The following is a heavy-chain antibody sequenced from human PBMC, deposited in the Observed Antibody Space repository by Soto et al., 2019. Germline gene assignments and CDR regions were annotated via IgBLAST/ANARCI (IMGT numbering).Heavy chain of an antibody. CDR2: IIPIFGTA. J-gene: IGHJ6*02. V-gene: IGHV1-69*13. D-gene: IGHD3-10*01. CDR3: ARDRFGELSNYYYYGMDV. CDR1: GCTFSSYS. Sequence: SVKVSCKASGCTFSSYSISWVRQAPGQGLEWMGGIIPIFGTANYAQKFQGRVTITADESTSTAYMELSSLRSEDTAVYYCARDRFGELSNYYYYGMDVWGQGTTVTVS.